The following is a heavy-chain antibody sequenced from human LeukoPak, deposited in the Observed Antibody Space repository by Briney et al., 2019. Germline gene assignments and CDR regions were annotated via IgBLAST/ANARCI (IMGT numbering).Heavy chain of an antibody. CDR3: RLQLNYDY. V-gene: IGHV4-39*01. CDR1: GGSISGSSYY. J-gene: IGHJ4*02. Sequence: PSETLSLTCTVSGGSISGSSYYLGWIRQTPGKGLEWIGTIYYSGSTYYSPSLESRVTISVDTSKSRFSLKLSSVTAADTAVYYCRLQLNYDYWGQGTLVTVSS. D-gene: IGHD5-12*01. CDR2: IYYSGST.